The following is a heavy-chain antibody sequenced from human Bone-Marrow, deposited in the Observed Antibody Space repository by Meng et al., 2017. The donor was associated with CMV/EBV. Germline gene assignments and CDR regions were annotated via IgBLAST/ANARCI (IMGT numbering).Heavy chain of an antibody. Sequence: AASGFTVSSSAMPWVRQAPGKGLEWVAFIRYDGSNKYSADSVKGRFTISRDNSKNTLYLGMNSLRAEDTAVYYCAKVEDYAKYAAGYWGQGTLVTVSS. CDR3: AKVEDYAKYAAGY. D-gene: IGHD4-17*01. CDR2: IRYDGSNK. CDR1: GFTVSSSA. V-gene: IGHV3-30*02. J-gene: IGHJ4*02.